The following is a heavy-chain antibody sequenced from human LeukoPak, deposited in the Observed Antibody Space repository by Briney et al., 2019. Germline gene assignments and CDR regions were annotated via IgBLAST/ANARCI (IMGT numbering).Heavy chain of an antibody. V-gene: IGHV3-48*01. D-gene: IGHD3-22*01. CDR2: ISSSSSTI. J-gene: IGHJ4*02. Sequence: GGSLGLSCAASGFTFSSYSMNWVRQAPGKGLEWVSYISSSSSTIYYADSVKGRFTISRDNAKNSLYLQMNSLRAEDTAVYYCARRYYYDSSGYYGYGYWGQGTLVTVSS. CDR1: GFTFSSYS. CDR3: ARRYYYDSSGYYGYGY.